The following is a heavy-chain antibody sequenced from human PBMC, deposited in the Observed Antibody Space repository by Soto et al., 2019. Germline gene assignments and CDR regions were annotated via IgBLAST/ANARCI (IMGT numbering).Heavy chain of an antibody. CDR1: GYTFTNYY. CDR2: INPSGGST. D-gene: IGHD5-12*01. J-gene: IGHJ6*02. Sequence: QVQLVQSGAEVKKPGASVKVSCKASGYTFTNYYMHWVRQAPGQGLEWMGIINPSGGSTTYAQKFQGRVTKARDTSTSTVYMELTSLRSEDTAVYYWARGDIVAIFGMDVWGQGTTVTVSS. V-gene: IGHV1-46*01. CDR3: ARGDIVAIFGMDV.